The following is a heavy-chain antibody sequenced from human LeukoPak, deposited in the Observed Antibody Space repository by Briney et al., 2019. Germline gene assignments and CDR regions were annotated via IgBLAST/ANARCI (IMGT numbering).Heavy chain of an antibody. D-gene: IGHD5-24*01. Sequence: PSETLSLTCVVSGYSISSGYFWGWIRQSPGKGLEWIAYMHHSGTTYYNPSLKSRVTISVDTSKNQFSLKLSSVTAADTAVYYCARRGDGYNPDYWGQGTLVTVSS. V-gene: IGHV4-38-2*01. CDR1: GYSISSGYF. J-gene: IGHJ4*02. CDR2: MHHSGTT. CDR3: ARRGDGYNPDY.